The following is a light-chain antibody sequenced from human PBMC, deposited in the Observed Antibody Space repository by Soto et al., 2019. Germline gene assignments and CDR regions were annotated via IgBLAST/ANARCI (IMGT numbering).Light chain of an antibody. CDR2: HAS. CDR3: QQYDNWPPVT. Sequence: EIVMTQSPATLSVSPGGRATLSCRASQNIRRNLAWYQQKVGQAPRLLICHASARATGIPARFSGSGSGTDFTLTITSLQVEDFAVYFCQQYDNWPPVTFGGGTKVEIK. V-gene: IGKV3-15*01. J-gene: IGKJ4*01. CDR1: QNIRRN.